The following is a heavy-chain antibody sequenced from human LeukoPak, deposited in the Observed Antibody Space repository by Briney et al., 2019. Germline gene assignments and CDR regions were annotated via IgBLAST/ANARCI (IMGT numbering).Heavy chain of an antibody. CDR2: FDPEDGET. D-gene: IGHD4-17*01. J-gene: IGHJ4*02. CDR1: GYTLTELS. Sequence: GASVKVSCKVSGYTLTELSMHGVRQAPGKGLEWMGGFDPEDGETIYAQKFQGRVTMTEDTSTDTAYMELSSLRSEDTAVYYCATLPPPTTVTTPFLFDYWGQGNLVTVSS. CDR3: ATLPPPTTVTTPFLFDY. V-gene: IGHV1-24*01.